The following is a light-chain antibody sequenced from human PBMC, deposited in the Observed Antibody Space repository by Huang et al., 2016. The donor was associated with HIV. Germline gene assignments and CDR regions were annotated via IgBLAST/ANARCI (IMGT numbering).Light chain of an antibody. V-gene: IGKV1-12*01. CDR1: QSISNW. Sequence: DIHMTQSPFSVSASVGDKVTIACRASQSISNWLAWYQQKPGKVPKRLNYAASSVQREVPSRFNGSGSGTDFTLTISSLQPEDFANYYCQQADSFPRTFGGGTKVEIK. CDR2: AAS. CDR3: QQADSFPRT. J-gene: IGKJ4*01.